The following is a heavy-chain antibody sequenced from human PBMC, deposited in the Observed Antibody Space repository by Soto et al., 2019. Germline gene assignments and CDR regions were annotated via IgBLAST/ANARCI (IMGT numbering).Heavy chain of an antibody. D-gene: IGHD3-22*01. V-gene: IGHV1-69*01. Sequence: QVQLVQSGAEVKKPGSSVKVSCKASGGTFSSYAISWVRQAPGQGLEWIGGVIPIFGTANYAQKFQGRVQITADESTSTAYMELSRLRSEDTAVYYCARDSREYYYDSSGYYYSFDYWGQGTLVTVSS. CDR3: ARDSREYYYDSSGYYYSFDY. CDR2: VIPIFGTA. CDR1: GGTFSSYA. J-gene: IGHJ4*02.